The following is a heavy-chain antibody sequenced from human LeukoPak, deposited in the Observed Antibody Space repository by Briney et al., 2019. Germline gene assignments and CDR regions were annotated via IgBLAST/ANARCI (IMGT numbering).Heavy chain of an antibody. Sequence: GRSLRLSCAASGFTFSSYAMHWVRQAPGKGLEWVAVISYDGSNKYYADSVKGRFTISRDNSKNTLYLQMNSLRAEDTAVYYCARDSSRYCSGGSCPYGIDVWGKGTTVTVSS. CDR2: ISYDGSNK. J-gene: IGHJ6*04. CDR1: GFTFSSYA. V-gene: IGHV3-30*04. CDR3: ARDSSRYCSGGSCPYGIDV. D-gene: IGHD2-15*01.